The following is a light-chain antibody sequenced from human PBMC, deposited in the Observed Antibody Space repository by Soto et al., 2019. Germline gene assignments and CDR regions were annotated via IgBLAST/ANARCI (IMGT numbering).Light chain of an antibody. CDR2: QDS. J-gene: IGLJ1*01. Sequence: SYELTQPPSVSVSPGQTASITCSGDKLGDKYACWYQQKPGQSPVLVIYQDSKRPSGIPERFSGSNSGNTATLTISGTQARTEANYYCRSFPDPPTPYVFGTGTKRTVL. CDR1: KLGDKY. V-gene: IGLV3-1*01. CDR3: RSFPDPPTPYV.